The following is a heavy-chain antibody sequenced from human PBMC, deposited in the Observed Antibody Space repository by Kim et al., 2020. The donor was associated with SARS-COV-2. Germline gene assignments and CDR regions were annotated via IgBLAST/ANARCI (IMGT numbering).Heavy chain of an antibody. CDR3: AKDHYGDHGYFDY. D-gene: IGHD4-17*01. V-gene: IGHV3-30*02. J-gene: IGHJ4*02. Sequence: ADTVKGRLTISRDNSKNTLYLQMNSLRAEDTAVYYCAKDHYGDHGYFDYWGQGTLVTVSS.